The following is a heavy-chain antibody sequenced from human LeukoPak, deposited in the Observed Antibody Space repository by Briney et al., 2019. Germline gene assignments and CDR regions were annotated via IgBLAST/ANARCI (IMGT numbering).Heavy chain of an antibody. V-gene: IGHV3-23*01. CDR3: AKERYSSSWYKSYFDY. CDR2: ISGRGDTT. CDR1: GFTFISYA. J-gene: IGHJ4*02. D-gene: IGHD6-13*01. Sequence: PGGSLRLSCVGSGFTFISYAMSWVRQAPGKGLEWVSIISGRGDTTYYADSVKGRFTISRDNSKNTLYLQMNSLRAEDTAVYYCAKERYSSSWYKSYFDYWGQGTLVTVSS.